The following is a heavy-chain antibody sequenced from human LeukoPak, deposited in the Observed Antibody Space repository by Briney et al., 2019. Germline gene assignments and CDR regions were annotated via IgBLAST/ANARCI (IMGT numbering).Heavy chain of an antibody. CDR2: ISSSSSYI. D-gene: IGHD3-10*01. CDR3: AGDYYGSGSYYKVY. J-gene: IGHJ4*02. Sequence: GGSLRLSCAASGFTFSGYSMNWVRQAPGKGLEWVSSISSSSSYIYYADSVKGRFTISRDNAKNSQYLQMNSLRAEDTAVYYCAGDYYGSGSYYKVYWGQGTLVTVFS. CDR1: GFTFSGYS. V-gene: IGHV3-21*01.